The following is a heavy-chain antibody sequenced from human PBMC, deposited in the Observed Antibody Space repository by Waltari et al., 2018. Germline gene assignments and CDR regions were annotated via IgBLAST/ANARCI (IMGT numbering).Heavy chain of an antibody. Sequence: QVQLQQWGAGLLKPSETLSLTCDVYGGSFSNSYWSWIRQPPGKGLEWIGEVIHSGSTNNHPFLKNRVPLSVDTSQSHCSLKLTFLSAAGTAVYYCAGRKRYSFAYYIDDCGQGTLLTVFS. CDR2: VIHSGST. CDR3: AGRKRYSFAYYIDD. V-gene: IGHV4-34*12. CDR1: GGSFSNSY. J-gene: IGHJ4*02. D-gene: IGHD5-18*01.